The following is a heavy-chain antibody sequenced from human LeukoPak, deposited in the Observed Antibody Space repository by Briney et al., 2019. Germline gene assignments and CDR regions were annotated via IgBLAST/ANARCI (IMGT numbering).Heavy chain of an antibody. CDR3: ARVPEYYYDSSGFTAFDI. J-gene: IGHJ3*02. V-gene: IGHV1-18*01. CDR1: GYTFTSYG. Sequence: ASVKVSCKASGYTFTSYGISWVRQAPGQGLEWMGWISAYNGNTNYAQKLQGRVTMTTDTSTSTAYMELRSLRSDDTAVYYCARVPEYYYDSSGFTAFDIWGQGTMVTVSS. D-gene: IGHD3-22*01. CDR2: ISAYNGNT.